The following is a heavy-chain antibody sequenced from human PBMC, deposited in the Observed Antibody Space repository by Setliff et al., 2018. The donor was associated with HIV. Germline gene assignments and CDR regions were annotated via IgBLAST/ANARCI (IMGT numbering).Heavy chain of an antibody. CDR1: DFTFGDYG. Sequence: GSLRLSCVGSDFTFGDYGIHWVRQAPGKGLVWVSRIDSDGITTYADSVEGRFTISRDNADNTLYLQMNSLRAEDTAIYYCARAYYYDSSGYPTSYYFDYWGQGALVTVSS. CDR3: ARAYYYDSSGYPTSYYFDY. CDR2: IDSDGITT. V-gene: IGHV3-74*03. J-gene: IGHJ4*02. D-gene: IGHD3-22*01.